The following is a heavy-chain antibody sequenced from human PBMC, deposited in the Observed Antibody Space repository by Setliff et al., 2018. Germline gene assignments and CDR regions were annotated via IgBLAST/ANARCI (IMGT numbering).Heavy chain of an antibody. CDR1: GYTFTSYG. V-gene: IGHV1-18*01. CDR3: ARAPPKIVVTVAALDY. CDR2: ISAYNGYI. D-gene: IGHD2-15*01. Sequence: ASVKVSCKASGYTFTSYGITWVRQAPGQGLEWMAWISAYNGYIVYAQKFQGRVTVTTDTSTSTAYMELRSLRSDDTAVYYCARAPPKIVVTVAALDYWGQGAQVTVSS. J-gene: IGHJ4*02.